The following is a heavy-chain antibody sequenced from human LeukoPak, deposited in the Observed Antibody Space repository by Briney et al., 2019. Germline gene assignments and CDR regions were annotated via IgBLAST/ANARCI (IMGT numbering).Heavy chain of an antibody. D-gene: IGHD5-24*01. CDR2: ISSSGSTI. Sequence: GGSLRLSCAASGFIFSSYEMNWVRQAPGKGLEWVSYISSSGSTIYYADSVKGRFTISRDNAKNSLYLQMNSLRAEDTAVYYCARDGNRWPLDYWGQGTLVTVSS. CDR3: ARDGNRWPLDY. V-gene: IGHV3-48*03. CDR1: GFIFSSYE. J-gene: IGHJ4*02.